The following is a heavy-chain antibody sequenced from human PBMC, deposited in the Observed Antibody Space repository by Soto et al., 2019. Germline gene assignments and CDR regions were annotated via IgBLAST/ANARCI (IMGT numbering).Heavy chain of an antibody. V-gene: IGHV4-30-4*01. J-gene: IGHJ4*02. Sequence: SETLSLTCTVSGGSISSGDYYWSWIRQPPGKGLEWIGYIYYSGSTYYNPSLKSRVTISVDTSKNQFSLKLSSVTAADTAEYYCARAPLLVEGTAPFDYWGQGTLVTVSS. CDR3: ARAPLLVEGTAPFDY. CDR1: GGSISSGDYY. D-gene: IGHD2-15*01. CDR2: IYYSGST.